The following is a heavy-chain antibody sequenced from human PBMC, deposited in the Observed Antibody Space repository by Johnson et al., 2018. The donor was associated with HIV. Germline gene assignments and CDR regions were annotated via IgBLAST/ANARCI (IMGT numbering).Heavy chain of an antibody. D-gene: IGHD5-18*01. Sequence: AQLVESGGGVVRPGGSLRLSCAASGFTFDDHGMSWVRQAPGKGLEWVSGINWNGGRTGYADSVKGRFTISRDNAKNSLYLQMNSLRAEDTALYYCAREVRIQLWSSDAFDIWCQGTMVTVSS. CDR2: INWNGGRT. V-gene: IGHV3-20*04. CDR3: AREVRIQLWSSDAFDI. J-gene: IGHJ3*02. CDR1: GFTFDDHG.